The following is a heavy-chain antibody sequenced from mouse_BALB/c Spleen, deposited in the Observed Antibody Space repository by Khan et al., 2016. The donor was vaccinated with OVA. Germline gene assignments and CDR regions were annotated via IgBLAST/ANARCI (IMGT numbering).Heavy chain of an antibody. D-gene: IGHD2-2*01. CDR3: ARSIYYGYAYFYF. Sequence: VQLKQSGPGLVKPSQSLSLTCTVTGYSITSDYAWNWIRQFPGNKLEWMGYISYSGSTSYHPSLKSRISITRDTSKNQFFLQLNSVTTEDTATXYCARSIYYGYAYFYFWGQGTTLPVSS. CDR1: GYSITSDYA. J-gene: IGHJ2*01. CDR2: ISYSGST. V-gene: IGHV3-2*02.